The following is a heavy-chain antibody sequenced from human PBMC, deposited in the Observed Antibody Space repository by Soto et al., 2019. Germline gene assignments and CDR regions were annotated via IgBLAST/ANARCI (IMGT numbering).Heavy chain of an antibody. Sequence: SETLSLTCDVSGGSISSSSYYWGWIRQPPGKGLEWIGTIYYSGTTNYNPSLKSRVTVSIDTSKNQFSLKLSSVTAADTAVYYCARGVVVVPAAMLSLEYYFDYWGQGTLVTVSS. V-gene: IGHV4-39*07. CDR1: GGSISSSSYY. CDR2: IYYSGTT. D-gene: IGHD2-2*01. CDR3: ARGVVVVPAAMLSLEYYFDY. J-gene: IGHJ4*02.